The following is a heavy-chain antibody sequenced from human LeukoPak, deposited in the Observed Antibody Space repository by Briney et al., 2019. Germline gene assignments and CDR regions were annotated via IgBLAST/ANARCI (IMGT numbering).Heavy chain of an antibody. J-gene: IGHJ4*02. V-gene: IGHV3-23*01. CDR2: TSGSGVNS. CDR3: AKEYSGYDFDY. CDR1: GFTLRSYD. Sequence: GGSLRLSCAASGFTLRSYDMSRVRQAPGKGLEWVGATSGSGVNSYYADSVRGRFTISRDNSQNTLYLQMDSLRAEDTALYYCAKEYSGYDFDYWGQGTLVTVSS. D-gene: IGHD5-12*01.